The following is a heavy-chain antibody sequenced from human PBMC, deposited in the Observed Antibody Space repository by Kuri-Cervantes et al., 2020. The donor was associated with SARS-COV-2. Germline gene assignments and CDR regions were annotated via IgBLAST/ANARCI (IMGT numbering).Heavy chain of an antibody. V-gene: IGHV5-10-1*04. CDR1: GYSFTTYW. Sequence: GGSLRLSCKDSGYSFTTYWIIWVRQMPGKGLEWMGRIDPSDSYTNYSPSFQGQVTISADKSISTAYLQWSSLKASDTAMYYCARWEIRFLGSWFDPWGQGTLVTVSS. CDR2: IDPSDSYT. J-gene: IGHJ5*02. D-gene: IGHD3-3*01. CDR3: ARWEIRFLGSWFDP.